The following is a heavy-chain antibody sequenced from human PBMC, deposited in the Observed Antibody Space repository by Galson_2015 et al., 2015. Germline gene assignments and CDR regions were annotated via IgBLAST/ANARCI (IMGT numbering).Heavy chain of an antibody. V-gene: IGHV3-74*01. J-gene: IGHJ5*02. CDR1: GFTFSNYW. CDR3: ARPRPLERNWFDP. Sequence: SLRLSCAASGFTFSNYWMHWVRQAPGKGPVWVSRINSDGSSTSYADSVKGRFTISRDNAKNTLYLQMNSLRAEDTAVYYCARPRPLERNWFDPWGQGTLVTVSS. CDR2: INSDGSST. D-gene: IGHD6-25*01.